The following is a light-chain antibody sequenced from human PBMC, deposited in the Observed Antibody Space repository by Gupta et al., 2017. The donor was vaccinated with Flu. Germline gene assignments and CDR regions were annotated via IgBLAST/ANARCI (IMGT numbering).Light chain of an antibody. V-gene: IGKV3-20*01. Sequence: GTLSLSLGERATLSCRASQSVSSSYLAWYQQKPGQAPRLLIYGASSRATGIPDRFSGSGSGTDFTLTISRLEPEDFAVYYCQQYGSSPFTFGPGTKVDIK. J-gene: IGKJ3*01. CDR1: QSVSSSY. CDR2: GAS. CDR3: QQYGSSPFT.